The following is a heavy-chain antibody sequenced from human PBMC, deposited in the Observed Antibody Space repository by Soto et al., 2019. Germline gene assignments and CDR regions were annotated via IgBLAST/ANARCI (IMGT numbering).Heavy chain of an antibody. V-gene: IGHV3-15*01. CDR1: GFPFSYSW. D-gene: IGHD3-16*02. CDR2: IKSETDGGTT. J-gene: IGHJ4*02. CDR3: VTYDFIWGSYRVRWAY. Sequence: EVQLAESGGGLVNPGGSLRLSCVASGFPFSYSWMSWVRQAQGKGLEWVARIKSETDGGTTDYAAPVEGRFTISRDDSKNTLNLQMNSLKTEDTAVYYCVTYDFIWGSYRVRWAYWCQGTLVTVSS.